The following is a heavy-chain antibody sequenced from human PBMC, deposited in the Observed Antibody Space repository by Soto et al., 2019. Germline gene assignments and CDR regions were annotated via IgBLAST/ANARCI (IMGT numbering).Heavy chain of an antibody. CDR2: IWYDGSNK. J-gene: IGHJ6*02. Sequence: PGGSLRLSCAASGFTFSSYGMHWVRQAPGKGLEWVAVIWYDGSNKYYADYVKGRYTISRDNSKNTLYLQMNSLRAEDTAVNYCARDREYSSGYGMDVWGQGTTVTVSS. D-gene: IGHD6-19*01. V-gene: IGHV3-33*01. CDR3: ARDREYSSGYGMDV. CDR1: GFTFSSYG.